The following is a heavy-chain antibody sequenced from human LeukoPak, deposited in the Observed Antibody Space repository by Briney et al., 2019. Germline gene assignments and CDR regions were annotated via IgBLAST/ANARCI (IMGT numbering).Heavy chain of an antibody. CDR2: TYTGGNT. Sequence: GGSLRLSCAASGFTVDSNYLSWVRQAPGKGLEWVSTTYTGGNTCYAASVKGRFTISRDFSKNTVFLHMNSLRAEDTAMYYCARGDDSGYYDYFDYWGQGALVTVSS. V-gene: IGHV3-53*01. CDR1: GFTVDSNY. J-gene: IGHJ4*02. D-gene: IGHD3-22*01. CDR3: ARGDDSGYYDYFDY.